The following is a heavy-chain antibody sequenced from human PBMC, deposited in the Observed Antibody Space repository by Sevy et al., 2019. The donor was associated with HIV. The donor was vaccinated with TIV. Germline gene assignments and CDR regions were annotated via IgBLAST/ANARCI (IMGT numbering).Heavy chain of an antibody. CDR1: GGSFSGYY. CDR2: INHSGST. Sequence: SETLSLTCAVYGGSFSGYYWSWIRQPPGKGLEWIGEINHSGSTNYNPSLKSRVTISVDTSKNQFSLKLSSVTAADTAVYYCARGTAPKQWLVRGGLYYYMDVWGKGTTVTVSS. D-gene: IGHD6-19*01. CDR3: ARGTAPKQWLVRGGLYYYMDV. J-gene: IGHJ6*03. V-gene: IGHV4-34*01.